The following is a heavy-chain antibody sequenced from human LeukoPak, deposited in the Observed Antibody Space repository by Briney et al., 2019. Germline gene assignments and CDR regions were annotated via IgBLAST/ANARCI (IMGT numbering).Heavy chain of an antibody. CDR1: GFTFSDYY. D-gene: IGHD3-3*02. CDR3: ARDGIREGWFDP. Sequence: SGGSLRLSCAASGFTFSDYYMSWIRQAPGKGLEWVSYISSSGSSIHYADSVKGRFTISRDNAKNSLYLQMNSLRAEDTAVYYCARDGIREGWFDPWGQGTLVTVSS. CDR2: ISSSGSSI. J-gene: IGHJ5*02. V-gene: IGHV3-11*04.